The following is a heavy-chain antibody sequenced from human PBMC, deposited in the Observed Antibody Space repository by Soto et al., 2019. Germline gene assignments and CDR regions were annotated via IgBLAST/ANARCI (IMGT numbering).Heavy chain of an antibody. CDR3: ARDVQAYCGGDCQIFDY. D-gene: IGHD2-21*02. V-gene: IGHV1-46*01. CDR1: GYTFTSYY. J-gene: IGHJ4*02. Sequence: ASVKVSCKASGYTFTSYYMHWVRQAPGQGLEWMGIINPSGGSTSYAQKFQGRVTMTRDTSTSTVYMELSSLRSEDTAMYYCARDVQAYCGGDCQIFDYWGQGTLVTVSS. CDR2: INPSGGST.